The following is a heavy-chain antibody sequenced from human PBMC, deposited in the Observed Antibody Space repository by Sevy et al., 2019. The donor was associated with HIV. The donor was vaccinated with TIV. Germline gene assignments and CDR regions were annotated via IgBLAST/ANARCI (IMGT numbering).Heavy chain of an antibody. Sequence: GGSLRLSCAATGFTFSQYGMEWVRQAPGKGLEWVAFIRYDGSTKYYAYSVKGRFTISRDNSKNMLYLQMNSLRPEDTALYSCAKHRDTLAAAAYLDHWGQGTLVTVS. CDR3: AKHRDTLAAAAYLDH. J-gene: IGHJ4*02. V-gene: IGHV3-30*02. CDR2: IRYDGSTK. CDR1: GFTFSQYG. D-gene: IGHD6-13*01.